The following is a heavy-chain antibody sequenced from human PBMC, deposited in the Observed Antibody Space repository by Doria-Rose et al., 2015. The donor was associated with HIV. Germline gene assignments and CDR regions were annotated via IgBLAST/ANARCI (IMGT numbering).Heavy chain of an antibody. J-gene: IGHJ4*02. CDR3: ARIKSSRWYHKYYFDF. Sequence: QVTLKESGPVLVKPTETLTLTCTVSGVSLSSPGMGVSWIRQPPGKALEWLANIFSDDERSYKTSLKSRLTISRCTSKSQVVLTMTDMDPVDTATYYCARIKSSRWYHKYYFDFWGQGPLVIVSA. V-gene: IGHV2-26*01. CDR1: GVSLSSPGMG. CDR2: IFSDDER. D-gene: IGHD6-13*01.